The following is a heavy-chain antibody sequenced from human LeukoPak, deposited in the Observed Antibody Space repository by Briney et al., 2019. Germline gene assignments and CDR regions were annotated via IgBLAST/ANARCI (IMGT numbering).Heavy chain of an antibody. CDR3: AKDGTKDIVVVVAANPQIDY. D-gene: IGHD2-15*01. J-gene: IGHJ4*02. Sequence: GGSLRLSCAASGFTFSSNWMHWVRQAPGKGLVWVSAISGSGGSIYYADSVKGRFTISRDNSKNTLYLQMNSLRAEDTAVYYCAKDGTKDIVVVVAANPQIDYWGQGTLVTVSS. V-gene: IGHV3-23*01. CDR2: ISGSGGSI. CDR1: GFTFSSNW.